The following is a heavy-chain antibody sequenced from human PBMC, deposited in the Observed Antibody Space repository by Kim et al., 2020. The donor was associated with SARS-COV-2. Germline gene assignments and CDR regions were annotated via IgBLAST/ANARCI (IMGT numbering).Heavy chain of an antibody. Sequence: TTDYAATVKGRFTISRDDSKNTLYLQMNSLKTEDTAVYYCTTDRGSSGCIDWGQGTLVTVSS. V-gene: IGHV3-15*01. CDR2: TT. D-gene: IGHD6-19*01. J-gene: IGHJ4*02. CDR3: TTDRGSSGCID.